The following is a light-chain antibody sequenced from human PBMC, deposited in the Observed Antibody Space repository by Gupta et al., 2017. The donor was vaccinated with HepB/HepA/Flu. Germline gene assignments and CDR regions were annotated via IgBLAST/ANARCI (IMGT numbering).Light chain of an antibody. CDR1: SSNIGNNY. Sequence: SAAPGQKVPIYCSGRSSNIGNNYVSWYQQHPGTAPKLLIYDNNKRPSGIPDRFSGSKSGTSATLGITGLQTGDEADYYCGTLDSSLSAVVFGVATKLTVL. V-gene: IGLV1-51*01. CDR2: DNN. J-gene: IGLJ2*01. CDR3: GTLDSSLSAVV.